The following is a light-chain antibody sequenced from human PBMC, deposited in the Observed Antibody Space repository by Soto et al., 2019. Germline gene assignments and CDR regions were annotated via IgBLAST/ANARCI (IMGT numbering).Light chain of an antibody. V-gene: IGKV1-8*01. CDR2: AAS. Sequence: AIRMTQSPSSFSASTGDRVTITCRASQGISSYLAWYQQKPGKAPKLLIYAASTLQSGVPSRFSGSGSGTDFTLTISCLQSEDFANYYCQQYDTYFRYTFGQGTKVDIK. J-gene: IGKJ2*01. CDR3: QQYDTYFRYT. CDR1: QGISSY.